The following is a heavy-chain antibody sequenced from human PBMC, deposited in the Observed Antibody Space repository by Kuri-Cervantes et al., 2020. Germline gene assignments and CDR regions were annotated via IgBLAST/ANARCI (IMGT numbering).Heavy chain of an antibody. CDR2: ISYDGSNK. CDR1: GSTFSSYG. V-gene: IGHV3-30*18. D-gene: IGHD2-2*01. CDR3: AKDKDIVVVPAAIGAYYYYGMDV. J-gene: IGHJ6*02. Sequence: GESLKISCAASGSTFSSYGMHWVRQAPGKGLEWVAVISYDGSNKYYADSVKGRFTISRDNSKNTLYLQMNSLRAEDTAVYYCAKDKDIVVVPAAIGAYYYYGMDVWGQGTTVTVSS.